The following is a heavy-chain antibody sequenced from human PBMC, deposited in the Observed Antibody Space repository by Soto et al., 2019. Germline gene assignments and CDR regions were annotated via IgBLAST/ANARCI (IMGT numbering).Heavy chain of an antibody. D-gene: IGHD2-15*01. J-gene: IGHJ3*02. Sequence: QVQLVQSGAEVKKPGSSVKVSCKASGGTFSSYTISWVRQAPGQGLEWMGRIIPILGIANYAQKFQGRVTFPADKSTSTAYMELSSLRSEDTAVYYCARDRGYCSGGSCYTDAFDIWGQGTMVTVSS. CDR2: IIPILGIA. CDR1: GGTFSSYT. V-gene: IGHV1-69*08. CDR3: ARDRGYCSGGSCYTDAFDI.